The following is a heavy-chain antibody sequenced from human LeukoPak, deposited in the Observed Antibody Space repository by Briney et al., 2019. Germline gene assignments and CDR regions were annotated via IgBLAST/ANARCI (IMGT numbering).Heavy chain of an antibody. CDR2: ISASGERT. CDR1: GFFFDKFA. Sequence: PGGSLRLSCAASGFFFDKFAMSWVRQAPGKGLEWVSSISASGERTDYPDSVKGRFTISRDNSRNTLYVEMHSLRVEDTAVYFCAKGPPAGARPYYFDHWGQGTVVTVSS. D-gene: IGHD1-26*01. V-gene: IGHV3-23*01. CDR3: AKGPPAGARPYYFDH. J-gene: IGHJ4*02.